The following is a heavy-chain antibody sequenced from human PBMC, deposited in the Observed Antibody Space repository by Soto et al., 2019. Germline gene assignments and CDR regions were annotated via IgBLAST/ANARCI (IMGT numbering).Heavy chain of an antibody. Sequence: SETLSLTCTVSGGSISSYYWSWIRQPPGQGLEWIGYIYYSGSTNYNPSLKSRVTMSVDTSKNQFSLKLRSVTAADTAVYYCAARAGSGYIAFWGQGTLVTVSS. CDR3: AARAGSGYIAF. D-gene: IGHD3-22*01. V-gene: IGHV4-59*08. CDR1: GGSISSYY. J-gene: IGHJ4*02. CDR2: IYYSGST.